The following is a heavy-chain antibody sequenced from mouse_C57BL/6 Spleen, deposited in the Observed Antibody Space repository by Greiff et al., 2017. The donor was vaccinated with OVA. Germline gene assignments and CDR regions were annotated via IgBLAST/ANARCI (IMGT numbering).Heavy chain of an antibody. CDR1: GFTFSDYG. CDR3: ARPPYYYGSSYGFAY. D-gene: IGHD1-1*01. CDR2: ISSGSSTI. Sequence: EVKVVESGGGLVKPGGSLKLSCAASGFTFSDYGMHWVRQAPEKGLEWVAYISSGSSTIYYADTVKGRFTISRDNAKNTLFLQMTSLRSEDTAMYYCARPPYYYGSSYGFAYWGQGTLVTVSA. J-gene: IGHJ3*01. V-gene: IGHV5-17*01.